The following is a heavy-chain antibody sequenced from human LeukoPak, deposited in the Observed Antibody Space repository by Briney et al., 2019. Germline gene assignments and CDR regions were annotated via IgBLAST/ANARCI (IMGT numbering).Heavy chain of an antibody. J-gene: IGHJ3*02. D-gene: IGHD3-22*01. CDR2: ISSSSSSR. CDR1: GFNFNDHY. Sequence: GGSLRLSCAASGFNFNDHYMTWIRQPPGKGLEWISYISSSSSSRYNADSVRGRFAISRDNSKNSMYLQMNSLRAEDTAVYYCARSISGGYMSFDIWGQGTMVTVSS. CDR3: ARSISGGYMSFDI. V-gene: IGHV3-11*04.